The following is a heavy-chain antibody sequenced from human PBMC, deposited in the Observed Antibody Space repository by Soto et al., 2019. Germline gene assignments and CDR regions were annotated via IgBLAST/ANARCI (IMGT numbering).Heavy chain of an antibody. CDR3: ASEGEYSSAIAY. J-gene: IGHJ4*02. Sequence: EVQLVESGGGLVQPGGSLRLSCAASGFTFSSYWMHWVRQARGEGLVWVSRINRDGSSTSDADSVQGRFTISRDSAKNTLYLQMNSLPAEAAAVSYCASEGEYSSAIAYWGQGTLVTVSS. D-gene: IGHD6-19*01. CDR1: GFTFSSYW. CDR2: INRDGSST. V-gene: IGHV3-74*01.